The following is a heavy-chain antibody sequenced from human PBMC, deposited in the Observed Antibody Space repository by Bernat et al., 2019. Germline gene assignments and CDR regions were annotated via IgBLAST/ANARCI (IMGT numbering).Heavy chain of an antibody. J-gene: IGHJ4*02. CDR2: IYSDGST. V-gene: IGHV3-66*01. CDR3: ARDSCTTTSCYGD. D-gene: IGHD2-2*01. CDR1: GFTVLNNY. Sequence: VESGGGLVQPGGSLRLSCAASGFTVLNNYMSWVRQAPGKGLEWVSIIYSDGSTYYADSVKGRFTISRDNSKKTLYLQMNGLRAEDTAVYDCARDSCTTTSCYGDWGQGTQVTVSS.